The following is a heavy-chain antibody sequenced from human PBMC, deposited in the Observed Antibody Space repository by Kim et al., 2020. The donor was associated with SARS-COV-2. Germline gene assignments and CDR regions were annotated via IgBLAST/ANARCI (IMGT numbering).Heavy chain of an antibody. J-gene: IGHJ6*02. CDR1: GGSISSYY. CDR2: IYYSGST. D-gene: IGHD3-3*01. Sequence: SETLSLTCTVSGGSISSYYWSWIRQHPGKGLEWIGYIYYSGSTNYNPSLKSRVTISVDTSKNQFSLKLSSVTAADTAVYYCARSRFERITIFGVVIIAAMDVWGQGTTVTVSS. CDR3: ARSRFERITIFGVVIIAAMDV. V-gene: IGHV4-59*01.